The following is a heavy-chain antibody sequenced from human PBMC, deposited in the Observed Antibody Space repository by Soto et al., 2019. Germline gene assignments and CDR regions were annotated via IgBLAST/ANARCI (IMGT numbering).Heavy chain of an antibody. D-gene: IGHD5-18*01. Sequence: GASVKVSCEDSGGTFSCYAISWVRQAPGQGLEWMGGIIPIFGTANYAQKFQGRVTITADESTSTAYMELSSLRSEDTAVYYCARGRIQLWPQSPVDYWGQGTLVTVSS. CDR1: GGTFSCYA. CDR2: IIPIFGTA. V-gene: IGHV1-69*13. J-gene: IGHJ4*02. CDR3: ARGRIQLWPQSPVDY.